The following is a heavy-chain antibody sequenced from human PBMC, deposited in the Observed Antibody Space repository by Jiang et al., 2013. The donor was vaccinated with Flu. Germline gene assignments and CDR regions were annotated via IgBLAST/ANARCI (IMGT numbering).Heavy chain of an antibody. D-gene: IGHD2-8*01. V-gene: IGHV3-49*03. CDR3: ARDLVRDVILIPVTYFDY. CDR2: IRNKLYRGTT. Sequence: VQLVESGGGLVQPGRSLRLSCTGSGFTFGDYAVSWLRQAPGKGLEWVGFIRNKLYRGTTDYAASVKGRFTISRDDSKSIAYLQMSSLKTEDTAVYYCARDLVRDVILIPVTYFDYWGQGRPGPPSPQ. J-gene: IGHJ4*02. CDR1: GFTFGDYA.